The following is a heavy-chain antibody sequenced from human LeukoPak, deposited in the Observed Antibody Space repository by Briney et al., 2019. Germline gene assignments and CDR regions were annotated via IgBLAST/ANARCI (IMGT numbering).Heavy chain of an antibody. CDR1: GYTFTSYG. CDR3: ARAKYSSGWEEFDY. V-gene: IGHV1-18*01. J-gene: IGHJ4*02. D-gene: IGHD6-19*01. CDR2: ISAYNGNT. Sequence: ASVKVSCKASGYTFTSYGISWVRQAPGQGLEWMGWISAYNGNTNYAQKLQGRVTMTTDTSTSTAYMELRSLRSEDTAVYYCARAKYSSGWEEFDYWGQGTLVTVSS.